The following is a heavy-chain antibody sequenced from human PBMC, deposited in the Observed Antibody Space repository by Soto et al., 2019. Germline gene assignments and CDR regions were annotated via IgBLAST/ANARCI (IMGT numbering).Heavy chain of an antibody. V-gene: IGHV4-38-2*02. CDR3: ARDGSLPGYSSSWYGDGMDV. J-gene: IGHJ6*02. CDR1: GYSISSGYY. D-gene: IGHD6-13*01. CDR2: IYHSGST. Sequence: SETLSLTCAVSGYSISSGYYWGWIRQPPGKGLEWIGSIYHSGSTYYNPSLKSRVTISVDTSKNQFSLKLSSVTAADTAVYYCARDGSLPGYSSSWYGDGMDVWGQGTTVTVSS.